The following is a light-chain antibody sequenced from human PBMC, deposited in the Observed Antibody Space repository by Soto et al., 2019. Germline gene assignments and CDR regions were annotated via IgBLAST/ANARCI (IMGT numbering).Light chain of an antibody. Sequence: EIVLTQSPATLSLSPGERATLSCRASQSVSSYLAWYQQKPGQAPRLLISDASNRATGIPARFSGSGSGTDFTLTISSLEPEDFAVYYCQQRSNWPKTFGQGNKVDIK. CDR2: DAS. CDR3: QQRSNWPKT. V-gene: IGKV3-11*01. J-gene: IGKJ1*01. CDR1: QSVSSY.